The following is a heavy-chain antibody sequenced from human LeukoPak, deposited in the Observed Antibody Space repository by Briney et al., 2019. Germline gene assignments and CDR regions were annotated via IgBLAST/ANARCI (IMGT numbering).Heavy chain of an antibody. V-gene: IGHV1-69*05. CDR1: GGTFSSYA. J-gene: IGHJ5*02. D-gene: IGHD5-12*01. Sequence: SVKVSCKASGGTFSSYAISWVRQAPGQGLEWMGRIIPIFGTANYAQKFQGRVTITTDESTSTAYMELSSLRSEDTAVYYCATTPGDIVAPQAAAGPDHWGQGTLVTVSS. CDR3: ATTPGDIVAPQAAAGPDH. CDR2: IIPIFGTA.